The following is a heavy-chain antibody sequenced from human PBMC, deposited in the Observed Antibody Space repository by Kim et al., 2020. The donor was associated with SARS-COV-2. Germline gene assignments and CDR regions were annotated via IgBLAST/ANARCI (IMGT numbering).Heavy chain of an antibody. V-gene: IGHV4-34*01. J-gene: IGHJ4*02. Sequence: SETLSLTCAVYGGSFSGYYWSWIRQPPGKGLEWIGEINHSGSTNYNPSLKSRVTISVDTSKNQFSLKLSSVTAADTAVYYCASALSEGDPLDYWGQGTLVTVSS. D-gene: IGHD2-21*02. CDR3: ASALSEGDPLDY. CDR2: INHSGST. CDR1: GGSFSGYY.